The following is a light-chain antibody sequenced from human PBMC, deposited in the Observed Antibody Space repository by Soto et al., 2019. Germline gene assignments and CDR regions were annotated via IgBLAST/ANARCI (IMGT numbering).Light chain of an antibody. CDR2: GAS. J-gene: IGKJ1*01. Sequence: IVMTQSPATLSVSPGERATLSCRASQSVSSNLAWYQQKPGQAPRLLIYGASTRATGIADRFSGSGSGTEFTLTISSQQSEDSAVYYFQRYNTWPPKTFGQGTKVEIK. CDR3: QRYNTWPPKT. CDR1: QSVSSN. V-gene: IGKV3-15*01.